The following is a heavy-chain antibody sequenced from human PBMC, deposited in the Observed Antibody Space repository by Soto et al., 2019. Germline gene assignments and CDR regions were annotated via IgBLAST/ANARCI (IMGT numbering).Heavy chain of an antibody. V-gene: IGHV3-15*01. Sequence: GWSLRLSCAASGFTFSNAWMSWVRQAPGKGLEWVGRIKSKTDGGTTDYAAPVKGRFTISRDDSKNTLYLQMNSLKTEDTAVYYCTTDLISSGLYGYWGQGTLVTVSA. CDR2: IKSKTDGGTT. CDR3: TTDLISSGLYGY. D-gene: IGHD6-19*01. CDR1: GFTFSNAW. J-gene: IGHJ4*02.